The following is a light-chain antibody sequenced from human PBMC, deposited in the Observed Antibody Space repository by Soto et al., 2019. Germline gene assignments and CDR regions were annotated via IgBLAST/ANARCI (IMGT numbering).Light chain of an antibody. CDR1: QDISKD. V-gene: IGKV1-6*01. CDR2: SAT. J-gene: IGKJ1*01. CDR3: LQDHDYPRT. Sequence: AIQMTQSPTSLSSSVGDRVIITCRASQDISKDLGWYQQKPGKAPKFLIYSATSIQSGVPSTFSGSGFGTDITPTISSLQPEDFATYYCLQDHDYPRTFGQGTKVEFK.